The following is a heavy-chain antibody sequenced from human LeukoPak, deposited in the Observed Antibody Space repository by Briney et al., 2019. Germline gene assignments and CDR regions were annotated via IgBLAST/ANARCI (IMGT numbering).Heavy chain of an antibody. D-gene: IGHD5-18*01. CDR1: GFTFSSYA. V-gene: IGHV3-30*04. CDR3: AKGDTAMEADAFDI. J-gene: IGHJ3*02. CDR2: ISYDGSNK. Sequence: GRSLRLSCAASGFTFSSYAMHWVRQAPGKGLEWVAVISYDGSNKYYADSVKGRFTISRDNSKNTLYLQMNSLRAEDTAVYYCAKGDTAMEADAFDIWGQGTMVTVSS.